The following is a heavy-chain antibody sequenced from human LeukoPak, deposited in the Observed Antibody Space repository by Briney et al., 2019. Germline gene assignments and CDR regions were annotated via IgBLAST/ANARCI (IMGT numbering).Heavy chain of an antibody. CDR3: ARATPRNFDY. CDR1: GGSFSGYY. CDR2: IYYSGST. D-gene: IGHD4-11*01. J-gene: IGHJ4*02. V-gene: IGHV4-59*01. Sequence: SETLSLTCAVYGGSFSGYYWSWIRQPPGKGLEWIGYIYYSGSTNYNPSLKSRVTISVDTSKNQFSLKLSSVTAADTAVYYCARATPRNFDYWGQGTLVTVSS.